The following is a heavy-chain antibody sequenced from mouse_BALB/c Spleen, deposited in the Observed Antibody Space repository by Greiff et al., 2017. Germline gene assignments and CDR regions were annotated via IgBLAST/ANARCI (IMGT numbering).Heavy chain of an antibody. CDR2: IAPGSGST. Sequence: DLVKPGASVKLSCKASGYTFTSYWINWIKQRPGQGLEWIGRIAPGSGSTYYNEMFKGKATRTVDTSSSTAYIQLSSLSSEDSAVYFCARSGLTTGYYFDYWGQGTTLTVSS. V-gene: IGHV1S41*01. CDR3: ARSGLTTGYYFDY. J-gene: IGHJ2*01. CDR1: GYTFTSYW. D-gene: IGHD1-1*01.